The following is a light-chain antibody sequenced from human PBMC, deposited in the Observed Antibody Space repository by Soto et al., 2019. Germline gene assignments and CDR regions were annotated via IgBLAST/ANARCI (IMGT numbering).Light chain of an antibody. Sequence: QSALTQPSSVCGSPGQSITISCSGTRSDIGSYNYVAWYQQFPVKTPKILIYGVSNRPSGVSSRFSGSKSGNTASLTISGLQAEDEADYYCISYTGSSTSYVFGSGTKVTVL. V-gene: IGLV2-14*01. CDR1: RSDIGSYNY. CDR3: ISYTGSSTSYV. CDR2: GVS. J-gene: IGLJ1*01.